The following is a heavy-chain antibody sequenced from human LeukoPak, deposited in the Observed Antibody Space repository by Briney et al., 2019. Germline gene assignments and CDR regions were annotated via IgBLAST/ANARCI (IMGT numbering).Heavy chain of an antibody. D-gene: IGHD2-15*01. V-gene: IGHV3-30-3*01. CDR2: ISYDGSNK. J-gene: IGHJ4*02. Sequence: GGSLRLSCAASGFTFSSYAMHWVRQAPGKGLEWVAVISYDGSNKYYADSVKGRFTISRDNSKNTLYLQMNNLRAEDTAVYYCARVRGCSGGSCYYFDYWGQGTLVTVSS. CDR1: GFTFSSYA. CDR3: ARVRGCSGGSCYYFDY.